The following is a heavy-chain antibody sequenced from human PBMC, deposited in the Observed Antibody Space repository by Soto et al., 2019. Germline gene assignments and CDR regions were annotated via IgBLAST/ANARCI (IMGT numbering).Heavy chain of an antibody. Sequence: ESGGGVVQPGGSLRLSCAASGFNVSAYYMSWVRQAPGEGLEWVSVFFTGGTTAYADSVKGRFTISRDDSKNTVYLQMNGLRVDDAGLYYCPRWGNFWGGHFDSWGQGTVVTVSS. J-gene: IGHJ4*02. CDR3: PRWGNFWGGHFDS. D-gene: IGHD3-3*01. CDR2: FFTGGTT. CDR1: GFNVSAYY. V-gene: IGHV3-66*01.